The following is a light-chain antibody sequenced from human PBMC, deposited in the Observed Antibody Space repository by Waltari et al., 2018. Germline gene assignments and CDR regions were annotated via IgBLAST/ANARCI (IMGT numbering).Light chain of an antibody. J-gene: IGLJ2*01. V-gene: IGLV3-21*02. CDR3: QVWDRTNKYFV. CDR2: DDS. CDR1: NIGGET. Sequence: SYVLTQPPSVSVAPGQPARITCGGNNIGGETVNWYQQKPGRAPILVVYDDSDRPSGVPERFSGSKSGNTATLTISRVEAGDDAAYHCQVWDRTNKYFVFGGGTKMTVL.